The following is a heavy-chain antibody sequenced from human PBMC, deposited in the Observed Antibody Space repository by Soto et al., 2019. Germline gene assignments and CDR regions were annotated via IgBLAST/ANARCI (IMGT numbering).Heavy chain of an antibody. D-gene: IGHD1-26*01. CDR2: IYYSGST. CDR1: GGSISSYY. CDR3: ARRYGGNFDY. J-gene: IGHJ4*02. Sequence: QVQLQESGPGLVKPSETLSLTCTVSGGSISSYYWSWIRQPPGKGLAWIGYIYYSGSTNYNPSLQSRVSISVDTSKNQFSLKLSSVTAADTAVYYCARRYGGNFDYWGQGTLVTVSS. V-gene: IGHV4-59*01.